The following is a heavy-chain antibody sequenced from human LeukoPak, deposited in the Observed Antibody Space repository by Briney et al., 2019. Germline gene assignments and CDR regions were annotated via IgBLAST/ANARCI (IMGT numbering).Heavy chain of an antibody. Sequence: GESLKISCKGSGYSFTSYWIGWVRQMPGKGLEWMGIIYPGDSDTRYSPSFQGQVTISADKSISTAYLQWSSLKALDTAMYYCARYVAVAGRAFDIWGQGTMVTVSS. V-gene: IGHV5-51*01. CDR1: GYSFTSYW. CDR2: IYPGDSDT. J-gene: IGHJ3*02. D-gene: IGHD6-19*01. CDR3: ARYVAVAGRAFDI.